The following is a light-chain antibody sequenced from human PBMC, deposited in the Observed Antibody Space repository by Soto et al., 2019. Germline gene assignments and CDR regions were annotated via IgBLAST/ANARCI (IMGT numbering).Light chain of an antibody. CDR2: DVS. J-gene: IGKJ1*01. CDR1: QSVSSNY. CDR3: QQYGRSPT. Sequence: EIVLTQSPGTLSLSPGERATLSCRSSQSVSSNYLAWYQQKPDQAPRLVIYDVSGRATGIPDRLSGSGSGTDFILTISRLEPEDFAVYYGQQYGRSPTFAQGTKVE. V-gene: IGKV3-20*01.